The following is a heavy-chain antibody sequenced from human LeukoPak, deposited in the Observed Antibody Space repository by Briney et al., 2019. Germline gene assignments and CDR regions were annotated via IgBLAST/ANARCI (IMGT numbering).Heavy chain of an antibody. V-gene: IGHV3-30*02. CDR1: GFTFSSYG. Sequence: GGSLRLSCAASGFTFSSYGMHRVRQAPGKGLEWVAFIPYDGSNKYYADSVKGRFTISRDNSKNTLYLQMNSLRAEDTAVYYCAKDPHPYGSGLFYYFDYWGQGTLVTVSS. J-gene: IGHJ4*02. D-gene: IGHD3-10*01. CDR3: AKDPHPYGSGLFYYFDY. CDR2: IPYDGSNK.